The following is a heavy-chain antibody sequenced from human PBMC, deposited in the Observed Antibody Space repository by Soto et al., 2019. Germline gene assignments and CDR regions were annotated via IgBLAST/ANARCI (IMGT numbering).Heavy chain of an antibody. CDR2: IIPIFGTA. V-gene: IGHV1-69*01. J-gene: IGHJ5*02. Sequence: QVQLVQSGAEVKKPGSSVKVSCMASGGTFSSYAISWVRKAPGQGLEWMGGIIPIFGTANYAQKVQGRVTITADESTKTAYMALRSLRSEDTAVYYCAQSPRIAAADDWFYPWGQGTLVTFSS. CDR3: AQSPRIAAADDWFYP. CDR1: GGTFSSYA. D-gene: IGHD6-13*01.